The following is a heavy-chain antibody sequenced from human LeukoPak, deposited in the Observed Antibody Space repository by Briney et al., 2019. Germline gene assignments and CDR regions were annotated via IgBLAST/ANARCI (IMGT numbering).Heavy chain of an antibody. CDR3: ARFNYYDTGGQTYYFDY. V-gene: IGHV4-4*07. CDR2: LYASGST. J-gene: IGHJ4*02. CDR1: GASISSYF. Sequence: SEALSLTCTVSGASISSYFWTWIRQPAGKGLEWIGRLYASGSTNYNPSLKSRVTMSVDTSKNQFSLKLSSVTAADTAVYYCARFNYYDTGGQTYYFDYWGQGTLVTVSS. D-gene: IGHD3-22*01.